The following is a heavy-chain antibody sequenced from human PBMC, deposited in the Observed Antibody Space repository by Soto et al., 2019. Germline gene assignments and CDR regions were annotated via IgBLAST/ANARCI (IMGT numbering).Heavy chain of an antibody. CDR1: GFTFSSYG. Sequence: GGSLRLSCAASGFTFSSYGMHWVRQAPGKGLEWVAVIWYDGSNKYYADSVKGRFTISRDNSKNTLYLQMNSLRAEDTAVYYCARDLDQAVAPNPNDYWGQGTLVAVSS. D-gene: IGHD6-19*01. V-gene: IGHV3-33*01. J-gene: IGHJ4*02. CDR3: ARDLDQAVAPNPNDY. CDR2: IWYDGSNK.